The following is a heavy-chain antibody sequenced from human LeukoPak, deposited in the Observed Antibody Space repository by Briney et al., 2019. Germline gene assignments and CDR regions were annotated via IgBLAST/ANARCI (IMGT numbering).Heavy chain of an antibody. CDR2: IYYSGST. V-gene: IGHV4-59*01. CDR1: GGSISSYY. Sequence: PSETLSLTCTVSGGSISSYYWSWIRQPPGKGLEWIGYIYYSGSTNYNPSLKSRVTISVDTSKNQSSLKLSSVTAADTAVYYCARASFRDGSPFDYWGQGTLVTVSS. CDR3: ARASFRDGSPFDY. D-gene: IGHD5-12*01. J-gene: IGHJ4*02.